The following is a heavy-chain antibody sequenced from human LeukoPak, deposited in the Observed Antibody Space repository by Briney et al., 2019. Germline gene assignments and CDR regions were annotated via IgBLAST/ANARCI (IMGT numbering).Heavy chain of an antibody. CDR2: MNPNSGNT. Sequence: GAPVKVSCKASGYTFTSYDINWVRQATGQGLEWMGWMNPNSGNTGYAQKFQGRVTMTRNTSISTAYMELSSLRSEDTAVYYCARATIMVRGVITDHDAFDIWGQGTMVTVSS. D-gene: IGHD3-10*01. CDR1: GYTFTSYD. V-gene: IGHV1-8*01. CDR3: ARATIMVRGVITDHDAFDI. J-gene: IGHJ3*02.